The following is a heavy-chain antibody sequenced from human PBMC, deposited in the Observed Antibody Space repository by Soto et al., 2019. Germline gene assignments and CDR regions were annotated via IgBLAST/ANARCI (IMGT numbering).Heavy chain of an antibody. CDR3: ARGGGMITFGGVIVPWAYFDY. CDR2: IWYDGSNK. J-gene: IGHJ4*02. Sequence: QVQLVESGGGVVQPGRSLRLSCAASGFTFSSYGMHWVRQAPGKGLEWVAVIWYDGSNKYYADSVKGRFTISRDNSKNTLYLQMNSLRAEDTAVYYCARGGGMITFGGVIVPWAYFDYWGQGTLVTVSS. D-gene: IGHD3-16*02. CDR1: GFTFSSYG. V-gene: IGHV3-33*01.